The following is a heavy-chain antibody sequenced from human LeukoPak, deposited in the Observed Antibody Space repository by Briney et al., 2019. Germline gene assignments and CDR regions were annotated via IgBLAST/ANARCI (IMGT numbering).Heavy chain of an antibody. Sequence: PSETLSLTCAVSGGSISSSNWWSWVRQPPGKGLEWIGEIYHSGSTNYNPSLKSRVTISVDTSKNQFSLKLSSVTAADTAVYYCARGDGYDPIDYWGQGTLVTVSS. CDR1: GGSISSSNW. CDR3: ARGDGYDPIDY. V-gene: IGHV4-4*02. CDR2: IYHSGST. D-gene: IGHD5-12*01. J-gene: IGHJ4*02.